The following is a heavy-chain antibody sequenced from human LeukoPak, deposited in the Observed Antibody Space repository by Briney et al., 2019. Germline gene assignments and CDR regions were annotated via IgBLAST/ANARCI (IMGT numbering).Heavy chain of an antibody. V-gene: IGHV4-59*01. J-gene: IGHJ4*02. CDR3: ARGPLGSGYTYFDY. Sequence: SETLSLTCTVSGGSITSYYYWNWIRQPPGKGLEWIGYIYHSGSTNYNPSLQSRVTISVDTSKNQFSLNLSSVTAADTAVYYCARGPLGSGYTYFDYWGQGTLVTVSS. CDR1: GGSITSYYY. D-gene: IGHD5-12*01. CDR2: IYHSGST.